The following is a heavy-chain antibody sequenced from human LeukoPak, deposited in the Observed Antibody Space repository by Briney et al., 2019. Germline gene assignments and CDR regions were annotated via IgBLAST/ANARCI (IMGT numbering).Heavy chain of an antibody. CDR2: MSYDGSDK. Sequence: AGGTLRLSCAGSGFTFSSYEMNWVRQATGKGKEWVALMSYDGSDKHYADSVKGRFTISRDSSKNTQYLQMNSLRADDTAVYYCAKAHPYEYNDGGFDCWGQGALVTV. CDR1: GFTFSSYE. V-gene: IGHV3-30*18. D-gene: IGHD5-18*01. J-gene: IGHJ4*02. CDR3: AKAHPYEYNDGGFDC.